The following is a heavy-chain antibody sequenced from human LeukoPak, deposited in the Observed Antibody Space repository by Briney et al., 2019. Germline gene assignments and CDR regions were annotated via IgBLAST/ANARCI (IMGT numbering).Heavy chain of an antibody. D-gene: IGHD2-8*01. CDR1: GFTFSRNW. V-gene: IGHV3-7*05. CDR2: IKQDGSEK. Sequence: GGSLRLSCAASGFTFSRNWMSWVRQAPGKGLEWVANIKQDGSEKKYVDSVKGRFTISRDNAKNSLYLQMNSLRAEDTAVYYCARIGVHGDAFDIRGQGTMAIVSS. CDR3: ARIGVHGDAFDI. J-gene: IGHJ3*02.